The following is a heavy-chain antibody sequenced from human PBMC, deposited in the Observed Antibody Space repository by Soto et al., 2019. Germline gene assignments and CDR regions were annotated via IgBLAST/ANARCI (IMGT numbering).Heavy chain of an antibody. CDR1: GYLFTVND. Sequence: QVQLVQSGSEVRRPGTSVKVSCKASGYLFTVNDINWVRQATGQGPEWMGWMNPKSGNTGYAQKFQGRVSMTRDNSKTTAYMELSSLGSEDTAVYYCVRAPWDYYSADYFDTWGQGTQVTVSS. CDR3: VRAPWDYYSADYFDT. V-gene: IGHV1-8*01. D-gene: IGHD3-10*01. CDR2: MNPKSGNT. J-gene: IGHJ4*02.